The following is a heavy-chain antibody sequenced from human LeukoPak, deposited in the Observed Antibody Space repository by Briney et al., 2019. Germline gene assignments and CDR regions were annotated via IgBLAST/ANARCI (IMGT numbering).Heavy chain of an antibody. V-gene: IGHV4-59*01. CDR3: AREGTSYDSSGIGAFDI. J-gene: IGHJ3*02. CDR2: VYSSGRT. CDR1: GDSISNYF. Sequence: NPSDTLSLTCTVSGDSISNYFWSWIRQPPGKGLEWIGYVYSSGRTNYNPSLESRVTISVDTSKNQFSLKLSSVTAADTAVYYCAREGTSYDSSGIGAFDIWGQGTMVTVSS. D-gene: IGHD3-22*01.